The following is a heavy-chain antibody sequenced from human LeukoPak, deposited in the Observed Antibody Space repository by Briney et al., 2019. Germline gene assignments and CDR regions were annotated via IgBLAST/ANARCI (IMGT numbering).Heavy chain of an antibody. J-gene: IGHJ4*02. CDR1: GFSLSTSGVG. CDR2: IYWNDDK. D-gene: IGHD4-17*01. CDR3: AHRGSYGDYLVHYFDY. Sequence: SAPTLVNPTQTLTLTCTFSGFSLSTSGVGVGWIRQPPGKALELLALIYWNDDKRYSPSLKSRLTITKDTSKNQVVLTMTNMDPVDTATYYCAHRGSYGDYLVHYFDYWGQGTLVSVSS. V-gene: IGHV2-5*01.